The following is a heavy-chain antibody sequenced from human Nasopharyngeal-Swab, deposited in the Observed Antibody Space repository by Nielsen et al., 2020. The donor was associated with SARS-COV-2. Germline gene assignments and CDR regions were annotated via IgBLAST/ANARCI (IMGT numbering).Heavy chain of an antibody. CDR1: GFTFSSYG. D-gene: IGHD3-22*01. Sequence: GGSLRLSCAASGFTFSSYGMHWVRQAPGKGLEWVAVISYDGSNKYHADSVKGRFTISRDNSKNTLYLQMNSLRAEDTAVYYCAKETDSSFDYWGQGTLVTVSS. V-gene: IGHV3-30*18. CDR3: AKETDSSFDY. CDR2: ISYDGSNK. J-gene: IGHJ4*02.